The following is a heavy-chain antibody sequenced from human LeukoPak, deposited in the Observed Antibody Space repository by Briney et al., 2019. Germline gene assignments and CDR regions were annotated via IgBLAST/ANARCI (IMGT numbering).Heavy chain of an antibody. CDR3: ARAVGVDY. Sequence: GGSLRLSCAASGFAFSSYWMSWVRQAPGKGLEWVANIKPDGSEKYYVDSVKGRFTISRDNAKKSVHLQMNSLRVEDTAVYYCARAVGVDYWGQGTLVTVSS. J-gene: IGHJ4*02. CDR1: GFAFSSYW. V-gene: IGHV3-7*04. D-gene: IGHD3-10*01. CDR2: IKPDGSEK.